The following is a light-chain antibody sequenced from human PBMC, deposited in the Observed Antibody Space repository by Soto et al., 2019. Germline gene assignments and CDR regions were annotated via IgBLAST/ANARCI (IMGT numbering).Light chain of an antibody. V-gene: IGLV2-18*02. Sequence: PGTVAESAGQSITISCIGTSSDIGTYNRVSWYQQPPGTAPKLIIYEVNNRPSGVPDRFSGSKSGNTASLIISGLQAEDEADYYCNSFTPSNTYVFGTGTKVTVL. CDR2: EVN. CDR3: NSFTPSNTYV. CDR1: SSDIGTYNR. J-gene: IGLJ1*01.